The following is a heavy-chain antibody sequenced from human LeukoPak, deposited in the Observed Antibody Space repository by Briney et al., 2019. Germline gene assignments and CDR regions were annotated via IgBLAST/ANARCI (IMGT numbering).Heavy chain of an antibody. CDR1: GFTFSHYG. J-gene: IGHJ4*02. D-gene: IGHD2-15*01. V-gene: IGHV3-33*01. Sequence: GRSLRLSCAASGFTFSHYGMHWVRQAPGMGLEWVAVIWFHGGEIHYPDSVKDRFTISRDNSKNTLYLQMDNLRADDTAVYYCVRGSGGNGYGYWGDFWGQGTLVTVSP. CDR3: VRGSGGNGYGYWGDF. CDR2: IWFHGGEI.